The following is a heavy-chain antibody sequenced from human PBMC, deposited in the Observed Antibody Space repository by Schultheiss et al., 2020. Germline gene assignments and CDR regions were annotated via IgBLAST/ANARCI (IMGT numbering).Heavy chain of an antibody. V-gene: IGHV4-34*01. J-gene: IGHJ5*02. CDR2: INHSGST. Sequence: SETLSLTCAVYGGSFSGYYWSWIRQPPGKGLEWIGEINHSGSTNYNPSLKSRVTISVDTSKNQFSLKLSSVTAADTAVYYCATQGRGATVTTNWFDPWGQGTLVTVSS. CDR3: ATQGRGATVTTNWFDP. D-gene: IGHD4-11*01. CDR1: GGSFSGYY.